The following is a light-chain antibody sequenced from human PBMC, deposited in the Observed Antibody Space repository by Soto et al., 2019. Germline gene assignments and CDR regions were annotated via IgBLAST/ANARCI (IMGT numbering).Light chain of an antibody. V-gene: IGLV2-14*03. CDR1: NSDIGAFNY. CDR2: DVS. CDR3: SSYTRTTTLVV. J-gene: IGLJ3*02. Sequence: QSVLTQPASVSGSPGQSITISCTGTNSDIGAFNYVSWYQQHPGKVPKLLIYDVSNRPSGIPYRFSGSKSGKTASLTISGRQAEDEADYYCSSYTRTTTLVVFGGGTKLTVL.